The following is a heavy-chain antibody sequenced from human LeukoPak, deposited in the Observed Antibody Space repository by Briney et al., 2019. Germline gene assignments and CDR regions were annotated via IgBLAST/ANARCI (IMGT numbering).Heavy chain of an antibody. D-gene: IGHD1-26*01. CDR2: ISSSSSYI. CDR1: GFTFSSYS. CDR3: ARDRLGAMEPFFDY. J-gene: IGHJ4*02. Sequence: GGSLRLSCAASGFTFSSYSMNWVRQAPGKGLEWVSSISSSSSYIYYADSVKGRFTISRDNAKNSPYLQMNSLRAEDTAVYYCARDRLGAMEPFFDYWGQGTLVTVSS. V-gene: IGHV3-21*01.